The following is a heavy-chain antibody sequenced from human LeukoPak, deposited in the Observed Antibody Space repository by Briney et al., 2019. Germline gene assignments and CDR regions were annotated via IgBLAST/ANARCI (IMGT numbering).Heavy chain of an antibody. CDR1: GGSISSYY. J-gene: IGHJ4*02. CDR2: IYTSGST. CDR3: ARHFGGGSWYVFDY. V-gene: IGHV4-4*09. D-gene: IGHD6-13*01. Sequence: SETLSLTCTVSGGSISSYYWSWIRQPPGKGLEWIGYIYTSGSTNYNPSLKSRVTISVDTAKNQFSLKLSSVTAADTAVYYCARHFGGGSWYVFDYWGQGTLVTVPS.